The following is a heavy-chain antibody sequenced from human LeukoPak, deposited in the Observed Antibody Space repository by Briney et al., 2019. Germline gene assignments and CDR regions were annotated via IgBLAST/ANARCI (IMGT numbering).Heavy chain of an antibody. Sequence: GGSLRLSCAASGFTFSSYSMNWVRQAPGKGLEWVSSISSSSSYIYYADSVKGRFTISRDNAKSSLYLQMNSLRAEDTAVYYCARLMIRGVTSKDYWGQGTLVTVSS. J-gene: IGHJ4*02. CDR2: ISSSSSYI. V-gene: IGHV3-21*01. CDR3: ARLMIRGVTSKDY. CDR1: GFTFSSYS. D-gene: IGHD3-10*01.